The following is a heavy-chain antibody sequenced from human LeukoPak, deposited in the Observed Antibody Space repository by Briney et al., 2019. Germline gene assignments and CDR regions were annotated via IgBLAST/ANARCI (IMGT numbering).Heavy chain of an antibody. CDR3: AKRTVSAFDS. J-gene: IGHJ4*02. D-gene: IGHD5/OR15-5a*01. V-gene: IGHV3-23*01. CDR2: ISGSGNGT. CDR1: GFTFRTYA. Sequence: GGSLRLSCTASGFTFRTYAMNWVRQAPGKGLEWLSGISGSGNGTYYADSVKGRFTISRDNSKNVVYLQMSSLTVEDAATYYCAKRTVSAFDSWGQGTLLIVSS.